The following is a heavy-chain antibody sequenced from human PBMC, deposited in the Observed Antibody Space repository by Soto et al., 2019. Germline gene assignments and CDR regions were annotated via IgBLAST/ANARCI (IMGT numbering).Heavy chain of an antibody. D-gene: IGHD3-22*01. CDR2: ISYDGSNK. V-gene: IGHV3-30-3*01. CDR1: GFTFSSYA. CDR3: ARDGSGHYYDSSGGDY. J-gene: IGHJ4*02. Sequence: GGSLRLSCAASGFTFSSYAMHWVRQAPGKGLEWVAVISYDGSNKYYADSVKGRFTISRDNSKNTLYLQMNSLRAEDTAVYYCARDGSGHYYDSSGGDYWGQGTLVTVSS.